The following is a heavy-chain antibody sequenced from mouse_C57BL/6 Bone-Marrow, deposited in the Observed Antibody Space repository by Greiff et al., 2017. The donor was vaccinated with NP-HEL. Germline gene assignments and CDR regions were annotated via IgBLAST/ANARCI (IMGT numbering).Heavy chain of an antibody. D-gene: IGHD4-1*01. Sequence: VQLQQPGAELVKPGASVKLSCKASGYTFTSYWMQWVKQRPGQGLEWIGEIDPSDSYTNYNQKFKGKATLTVDTSSSTAYMQLSSLTSEDSAVYYCARGLTGTSAYWGQGTLVTVSA. CDR2: IDPSDSYT. J-gene: IGHJ3*01. V-gene: IGHV1-50*01. CDR1: GYTFTSYW. CDR3: ARGLTGTSAY.